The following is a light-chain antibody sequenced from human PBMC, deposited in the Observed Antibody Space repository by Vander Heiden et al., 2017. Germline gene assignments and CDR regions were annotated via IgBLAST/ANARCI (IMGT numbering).Light chain of an antibody. CDR1: QSVSSY. Sequence: EIVFTQSPATLSLSPGERATLSCRASQSVSSYLAWYQQKPGQAPRLLIYDASNRATGIPARFSGSGCGTDFTLTISSREPEDFAVYYCQLHSNWPLYTFGQGTKLEIK. CDR2: DAS. V-gene: IGKV3-11*01. J-gene: IGKJ2*01. CDR3: QLHSNWPLYT.